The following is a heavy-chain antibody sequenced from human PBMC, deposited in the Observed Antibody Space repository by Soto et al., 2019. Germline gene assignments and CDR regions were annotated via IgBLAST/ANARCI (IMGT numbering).Heavy chain of an antibody. D-gene: IGHD3-22*01. CDR1: GGSISSGGYS. CDR3: ARCCYYDSSGYYYPNWFDP. V-gene: IGHV4-30-2*01. CDR2: IYHSGNT. J-gene: IGHJ5*02. Sequence: TLSLTCAVSGGSISSGGYSWSWVRQPPGKGLEWIGYIYHSGNTYYNPSLKSRVTISVGRSKNQFSLKLSSVTAADTAVYYCARCCYYDSSGYYYPNWFDPWGKG.